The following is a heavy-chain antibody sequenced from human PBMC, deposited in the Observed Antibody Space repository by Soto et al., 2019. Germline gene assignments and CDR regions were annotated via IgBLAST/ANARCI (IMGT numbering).Heavy chain of an antibody. CDR1: GFTFSNYA. CDR2: ISGSSGST. Sequence: PGGSLRLSCATSGFTFSNYAMSWVRQAPGKGLEWVSAISGSSGSTYYADSVKGRFTISRDNSKNTQYLQMNSLRAEDTAVYYCVKDKELGRYYYDSSGSGAFDIWGKGTMVTVSS. D-gene: IGHD3-22*01. V-gene: IGHV3-23*01. CDR3: VKDKELGRYYYDSSGSGAFDI. J-gene: IGHJ3*02.